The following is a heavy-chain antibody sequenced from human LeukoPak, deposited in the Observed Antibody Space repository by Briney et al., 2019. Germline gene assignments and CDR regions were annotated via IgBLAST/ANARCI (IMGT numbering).Heavy chain of an antibody. J-gene: IGHJ5*02. Sequence: ASVKVSCKASGYTFTGYYMHWVRQAPGQGLEWMGWINPNSGGTNYAQKFQGRVTMTRDTSISTAYMELSRLRSDDTAVYYCARGSQITIFGVVIIAFDPWGQGTLVTVSS. CDR1: GYTFTGYY. CDR3: ARGSQITIFGVVIIAFDP. V-gene: IGHV1-2*02. CDR2: INPNSGGT. D-gene: IGHD3-3*01.